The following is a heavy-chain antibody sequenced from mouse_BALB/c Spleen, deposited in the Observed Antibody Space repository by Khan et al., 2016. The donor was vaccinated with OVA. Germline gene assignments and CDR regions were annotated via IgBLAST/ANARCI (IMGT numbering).Heavy chain of an antibody. CDR2: ISSGGST. J-gene: IGHJ2*01. D-gene: IGHD2-14*01. CDR1: GFTFSSYV. V-gene: IGHV5-6-5*01. CDR3: AREAYRYDEYYFDY. Sequence: EVELVESGGGSVKPGGSLKLSCVVSGFTFSSYVMSWVRQTPEKRLEWVASISSGGSTYYPDSVKGRFTISRDNVRNIVYLQMSSLRSVDMAMYYCAREAYRYDEYYFDYWGQGTTLTVSS.